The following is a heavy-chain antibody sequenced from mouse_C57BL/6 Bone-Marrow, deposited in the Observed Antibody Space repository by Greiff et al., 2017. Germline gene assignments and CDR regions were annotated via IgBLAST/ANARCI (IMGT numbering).Heavy chain of an antibody. V-gene: IGHV1-76*01. CDR2: IYPGGGNT. CDR3: DIIYYGYALDY. D-gene: IGHD2-1*01. Sequence: QVQLQESGAELVRPGASVKLSCKASGYTFTDYYINWVKQRPGQGLEWIGRIYPGGGNTNYNEKFKGKATLTAEKSSSTAYMQLSSLTSEDSAVYFWDIIYYGYALDYWGQGTTVTVSS. J-gene: IGHJ4*01. CDR1: GYTFTDYY.